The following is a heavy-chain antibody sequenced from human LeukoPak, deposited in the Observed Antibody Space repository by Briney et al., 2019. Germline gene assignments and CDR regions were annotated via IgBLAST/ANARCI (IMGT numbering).Heavy chain of an antibody. J-gene: IGHJ4*02. V-gene: IGHV3-23*01. Sequence: GGSLRLSCSASGFTFSTYWMSWVRQAPGKGLEWVSAISGSGGSTYYADSVKGRFTISRDNSKNTLYLQMNSLRAEDTAVYYCAKDRSLYYYGSGISYWGQGTLVTVS. CDR3: AKDRSLYYYGSGISY. D-gene: IGHD3-10*01. CDR2: ISGSGGST. CDR1: GFTFSTYW.